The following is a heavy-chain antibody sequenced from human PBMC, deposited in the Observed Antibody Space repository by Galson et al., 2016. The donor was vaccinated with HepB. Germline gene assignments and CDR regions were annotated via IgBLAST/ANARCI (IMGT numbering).Heavy chain of an antibody. Sequence: SLRLSCAVSEIGSHYINWIRQAPGKGLEWLSVIYTGGTTDYAAAVKGRFTIARDNAKNSLYLQMNSLRVEDTVVYYCARVYGYDFWPFDYWGQGTLVTVSS. V-gene: IGHV3-66*01. CDR2: IYTGGTT. CDR1: EIGSHY. CDR3: ARVYGYDFWPFDY. D-gene: IGHD3-3*01. J-gene: IGHJ4*02.